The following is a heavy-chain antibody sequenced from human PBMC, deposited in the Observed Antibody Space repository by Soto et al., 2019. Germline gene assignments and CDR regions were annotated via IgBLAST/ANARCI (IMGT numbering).Heavy chain of an antibody. J-gene: IGHJ3*01. CDR3: AGDPEG. CDR2: IYNSGST. Sequence: TLSLTCTVSGGSISRGGYYWSWIRQHPGKGLEWIGYIYNSGSTYYNASLKSRVTISADTSRNQFSLQMNSVTAADTAVYYCAGDPEGWGQGTMVTVSS. CDR1: GGSISRGGYY. V-gene: IGHV4-31*03.